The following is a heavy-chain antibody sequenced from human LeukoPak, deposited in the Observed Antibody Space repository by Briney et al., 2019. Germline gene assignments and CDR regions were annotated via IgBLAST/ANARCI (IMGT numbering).Heavy chain of an antibody. CDR1: GYTFTSYA. CDR3: ARDGGDSSGWYISNFDY. CDR2: INAGNGNT. V-gene: IGHV1-3*01. J-gene: IGHJ4*02. Sequence: GASVKVSCKASGYTFTSYAISWVRQAPGQGLEWMGWINAGNGNTKYSQKFLGRVTITRDTSASTAYMELSSLRSEDTAVYYCARDGGDSSGWYISNFDYWGQGTLVTVSS. D-gene: IGHD6-19*01.